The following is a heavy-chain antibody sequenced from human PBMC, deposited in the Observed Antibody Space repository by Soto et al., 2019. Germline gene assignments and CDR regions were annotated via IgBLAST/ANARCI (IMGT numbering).Heavy chain of an antibody. V-gene: IGHV4-30-2*01. J-gene: IGHJ4*02. CDR3: ARGQGAAAGHSNFDY. CDR2: IYDSGNT. Sequence: QLQLQESGSGLVKPSQTLSLTCAVSGGSISGTTYSWSWIRQPPGKGLDWIGYIYDSGNTYYNPSLKSQCSISVDRSKNQFSLKLSSVTAADTAVYYCARGQGAAAGHSNFDYWGQGALVTVSS. CDR1: GGSISGTTYS. D-gene: IGHD6-13*01.